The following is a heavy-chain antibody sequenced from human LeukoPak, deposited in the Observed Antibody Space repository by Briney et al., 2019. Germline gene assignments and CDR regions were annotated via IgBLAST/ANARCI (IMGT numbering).Heavy chain of an antibody. Sequence: ASVKVSCKASGYTFTSYYMHWVRQAPGQGLEWMGIINPSGGSTSYAQKFQGRVTMTRDTSTSTVYMELSSLRSEDTAVYYCARDQWITIFGVVTRSGADAFDIWGQGTMVTVSS. D-gene: IGHD3-3*01. V-gene: IGHV1-46*01. J-gene: IGHJ3*02. CDR3: ARDQWITIFGVVTRSGADAFDI. CDR2: INPSGGST. CDR1: GYTFTSYY.